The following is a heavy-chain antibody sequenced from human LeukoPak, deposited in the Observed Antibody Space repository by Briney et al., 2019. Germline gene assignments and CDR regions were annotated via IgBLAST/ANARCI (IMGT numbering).Heavy chain of an antibody. J-gene: IGHJ5*01. CDR2: ISSTSAYI. D-gene: IGHD2-8*02. Sequence: PGGSLRLSCAGSGFALRSYSLTWVRQAPGKGLEWVSSISSTSAYIHYADSVKGRFTISRDNVDNVVYLEMNSLGAEDTATYYCARVAVSGPSGWFDSWGQGTLVIVSS. CDR3: ARVAVSGPSGWFDS. V-gene: IGHV3-21*01. CDR1: GFALRSYS.